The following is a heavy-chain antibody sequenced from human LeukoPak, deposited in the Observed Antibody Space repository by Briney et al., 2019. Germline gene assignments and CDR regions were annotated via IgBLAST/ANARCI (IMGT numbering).Heavy chain of an antibody. V-gene: IGHV3-7*01. CDR2: IKRDGIEK. J-gene: IGHJ4*02. CDR3: ALNMVGGQIFDF. Sequence: PGGSLRLSCAASGFTFSNYWMSWVRQAPGKELEWVADIKRDGIEKHYVDSVRGRFTISRDNAKNSLYLQMNSLRAEDTAVYYCALNMVGGQIFDFWGQGSLLTVSS. CDR1: GFTFSNYW. D-gene: IGHD3-10*01.